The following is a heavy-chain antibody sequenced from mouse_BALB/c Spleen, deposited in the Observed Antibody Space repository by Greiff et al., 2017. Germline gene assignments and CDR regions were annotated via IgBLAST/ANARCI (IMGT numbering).Heavy chain of an antibody. Sequence: DVMLVESGGGLVKPGGSLKLSCAASGFTFSSYAMSWVRQTPEKRLEWVASISSGGSTYYPDSVKGRFTISRDNARNILYLQMSSLRSEDTAMYYCARGPLGAMDYWGQGTSVTVSS. CDR1: GFTFSSYA. J-gene: IGHJ4*01. CDR2: ISSGGST. V-gene: IGHV5-6-5*01. CDR3: ARGPLGAMDY.